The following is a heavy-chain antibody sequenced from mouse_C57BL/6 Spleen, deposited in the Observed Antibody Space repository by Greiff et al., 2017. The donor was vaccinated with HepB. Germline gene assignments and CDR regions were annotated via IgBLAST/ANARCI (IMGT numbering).Heavy chain of an antibody. D-gene: IGHD2-4*01. CDR1: GYSFTSYY. CDR3: ARGVITRYFDV. CDR2: IYPGSGNT. J-gene: IGHJ1*03. Sequence: VQLQQSGPELVKPGASVKISCKASGYSFTSYYIHWVKQRPGQGLEWIGWIYPGSGNTKYNEKFKGKATLTADTSSSTAYMQLSSLTSEDSAVYYCARGVITRYFDVWGTGTTVTVSS. V-gene: IGHV1-66*01.